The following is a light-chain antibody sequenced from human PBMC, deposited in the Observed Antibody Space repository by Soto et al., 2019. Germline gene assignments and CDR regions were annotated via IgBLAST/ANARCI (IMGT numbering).Light chain of an antibody. CDR1: QSVSRTF. J-gene: IGKJ1*01. V-gene: IGKV3-20*01. Sequence: ENVLTQSPGTLSLSPGDRATLSCRAGQSVSRTFLAWFQKKPGQAPRLLLYGASNRATGIPDRFSGSGSGTDFTLTISRLEPEDFAVYYCQQYGSSSWTFGQGTKVEIK. CDR3: QQYGSSSWT. CDR2: GAS.